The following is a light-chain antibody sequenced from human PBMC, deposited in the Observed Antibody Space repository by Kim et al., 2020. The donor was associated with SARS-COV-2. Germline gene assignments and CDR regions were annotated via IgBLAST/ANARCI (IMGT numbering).Light chain of an antibody. Sequence: EVVLTQSPATLSLSPGERATLSCRASQGVSSSLAWYQQKPGQAPRLLIYDASIRATGIPARFGGSGSETDFTLTINSLEPEDFAVYYCQQRSNWPPITFGQGTRLEIK. V-gene: IGKV3-11*01. J-gene: IGKJ5*01. CDR3: QQRSNWPPIT. CDR1: QGVSSS. CDR2: DAS.